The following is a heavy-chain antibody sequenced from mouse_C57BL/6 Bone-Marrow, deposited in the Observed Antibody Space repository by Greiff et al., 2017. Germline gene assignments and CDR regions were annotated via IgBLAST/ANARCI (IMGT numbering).Heavy chain of an antibody. CDR1: GYTFTSYW. CDR3: ARPYYGNYWYFDV. Sequence: LQQPGAELVKPGASVKMSCKASGYTFTSYWITWVTQRPGQGLEWIGDIYPGSGSTNYNEKFKSKATLTVDTSSSTAYMQLSSLTSEDSAVYYCARPYYGNYWYFDVWGTGTTVTVSS. V-gene: IGHV1-55*01. D-gene: IGHD2-10*01. CDR2: IYPGSGST. J-gene: IGHJ1*03.